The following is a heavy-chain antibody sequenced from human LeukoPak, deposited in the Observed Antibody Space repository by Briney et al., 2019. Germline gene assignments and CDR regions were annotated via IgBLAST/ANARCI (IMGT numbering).Heavy chain of an antibody. CDR2: INPSGGST. CDR3: ARGGRGIAVAGTFFYYYYYYMDV. D-gene: IGHD6-19*01. Sequence: ASVKVSCKASGYTFTSYYMHWVRQAPGQGLEWMGIINPSGGSTSYAQKFQGRVTMNRDMSTSTVYMELSSLRSEDTAVYYCARGGRGIAVAGTFFYYYYYYMDVWGKGTTVTVSS. CDR1: GYTFTSYY. J-gene: IGHJ6*03. V-gene: IGHV1-46*01.